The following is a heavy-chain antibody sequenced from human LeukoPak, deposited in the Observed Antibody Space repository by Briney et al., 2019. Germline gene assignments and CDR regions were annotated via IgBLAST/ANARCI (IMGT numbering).Heavy chain of an antibody. J-gene: IGHJ4*02. V-gene: IGHV3-7*03. CDR3: ASASGPYCGGTTCYSNY. D-gene: IGHD2-2*01. CDR1: GFTFSSYW. Sequence: GGSLRLSCAASGFTFSSYWMSWVRQAPGKRLEWVANIKQDGSEKYYVDSVKGRFTISRDNSKNTLYLQMNSLRAEDTAVYYCASASGPYCGGTTCYSNYWGQGTLVTVSS. CDR2: IKQDGSEK.